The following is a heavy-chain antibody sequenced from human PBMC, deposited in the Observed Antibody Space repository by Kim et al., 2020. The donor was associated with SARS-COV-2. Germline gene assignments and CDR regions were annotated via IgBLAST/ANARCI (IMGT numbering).Heavy chain of an antibody. CDR2: IYSGGSST. CDR3: AKGSEVIGYCSTTSCQPIDY. Sequence: GGSLRLSCVASGFTFSNYGMSWVRQAPGKGLEWVSVIYSGGSSTFYADSVKGRFTISRDNSKNTLYLQMNSLRAEDTAVYYCAKGSEVIGYCSTTSCQPIDYWGQGTLVTVSS. V-gene: IGHV3-23*03. CDR1: GFTFSNYG. J-gene: IGHJ4*02. D-gene: IGHD2-2*01.